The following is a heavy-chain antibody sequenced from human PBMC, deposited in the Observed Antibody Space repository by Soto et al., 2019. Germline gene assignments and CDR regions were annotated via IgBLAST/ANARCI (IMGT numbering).Heavy chain of an antibody. CDR3: TTDSVQNYYYYYMDV. V-gene: IGHV3-15*01. CDR1: GFIVNSNF. J-gene: IGHJ6*03. Sequence: GGSLRLSCAASGFIVNSNFISWARQAPGKGLEWVGRIKSKTDGGTTDYAAPVKGRFTISRDDSKNTLYLQMNSLKTEDTAVYYCTTDSVQNYYYYYMDVWGKGTTVTVSS. CDR2: IKSKTDGGTT. D-gene: IGHD1-1*01.